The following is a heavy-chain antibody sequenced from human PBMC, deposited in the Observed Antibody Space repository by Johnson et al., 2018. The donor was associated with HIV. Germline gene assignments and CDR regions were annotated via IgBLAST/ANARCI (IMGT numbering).Heavy chain of an antibody. J-gene: IGHJ3*02. Sequence: MLLVESGGGVVRPGGSLRLSCAASGFTFDDYDMSWVRQAPGKGLEWVSVIYSGGSTYYADPVKGRVTISRDNSKNTPFLQMNSLRAEDTAVFYCAKPGDSYCSGGSCYLDAFDIWGQGTMVTVSS. CDR2: IYSGGST. V-gene: IGHV3-66*02. D-gene: IGHD2-15*01. CDR3: AKPGDSYCSGGSCYLDAFDI. CDR1: GFTFDDYD.